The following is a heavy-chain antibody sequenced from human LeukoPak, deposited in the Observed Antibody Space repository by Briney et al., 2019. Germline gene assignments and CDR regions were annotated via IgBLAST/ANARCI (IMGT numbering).Heavy chain of an antibody. V-gene: IGHV3-23*01. CDR2: ISGSGGST. J-gene: IGHJ4*02. CDR3: AKSRGMVGELLYGLLGY. Sequence: PGGSLRLSCAASGFTFSSYAMSWVRQAPGKGLEWVSAISGSGGSTYYADSVKGRFTISRDNSKNTLYLQMNSLRAEDTAVYYCAKSRGMVGELLYGLLGYWGQGTLVTVSS. CDR1: GFTFSSYA. D-gene: IGHD3-10*02.